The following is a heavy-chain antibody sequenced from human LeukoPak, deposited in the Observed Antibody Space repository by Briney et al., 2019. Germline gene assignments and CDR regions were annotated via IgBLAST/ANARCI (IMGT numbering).Heavy chain of an antibody. D-gene: IGHD3-22*01. CDR1: GGSISSGSYY. J-gene: IGHJ3*02. CDR2: IYTSGST. CDR3: ARDPIRITMIVVPRWAFDI. V-gene: IGHV4-61*02. Sequence: SETLSLTCTVSGGSISSGSYYWSWIRQPAGKGLEWIGRIYTSGSTNYNPSLKSRVTMSVDTSKNQFSLKVNSVTAADTAVYYCARDPIRITMIVVPRWAFDIWGQGTMVTVSS.